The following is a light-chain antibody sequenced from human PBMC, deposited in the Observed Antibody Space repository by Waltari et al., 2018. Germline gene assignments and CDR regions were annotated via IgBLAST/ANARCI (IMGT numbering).Light chain of an antibody. J-gene: IGLJ3*02. V-gene: IGLV7-46*01. CDR3: FLSYSGTRWL. CDR2: DTN. CDR1: TGAVTSGPY. Sequence: QAVVTQEPSLTVSPGGTVTLPCASSTGAVTSGPYPYWFQQKPGHTPRTLIYDTNIKHSWTPARFSGALLGGKAALTLSGAQPEDEADYYCFLSYSGTRWLFGGGTKLTVL.